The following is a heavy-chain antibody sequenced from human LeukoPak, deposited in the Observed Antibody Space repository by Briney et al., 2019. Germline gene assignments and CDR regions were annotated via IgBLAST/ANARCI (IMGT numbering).Heavy chain of an antibody. D-gene: IGHD6-13*01. CDR2: MNPNSGNT. Sequence: GASVKVSCKASGYTFTSYDINWVRQATGQGLEWMGWMNPNSGNTGYAQKFQGRVTITRNTSISTAYMELSSLRSEDTAVYCCARTESIAAAGHRIRYYYYYMDVWGKGTTVTVSS. CDR1: GYTFTSYD. V-gene: IGHV1-8*03. J-gene: IGHJ6*03. CDR3: ARTESIAAAGHRIRYYYYYMDV.